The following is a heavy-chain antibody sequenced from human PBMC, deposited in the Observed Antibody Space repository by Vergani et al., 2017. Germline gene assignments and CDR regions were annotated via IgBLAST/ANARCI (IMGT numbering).Heavy chain of an antibody. CDR2: INPNSGGT. Sequence: QVQLVQSGAEVKKPGASVKVSCKASGYTFTGYYMHWVRQAPGQGLEWMGWINPNSGGTNYAQKFQGRVTMTRDTSISTAYMELSRLRSEDTAVYYCARDLHDTAIEYASGVWFDPWGQGTLVTVSS. J-gene: IGHJ5*02. CDR3: ARDLHDTAIEYASGVWFDP. D-gene: IGHD5-18*01. V-gene: IGHV1-2*02. CDR1: GYTFTGYY.